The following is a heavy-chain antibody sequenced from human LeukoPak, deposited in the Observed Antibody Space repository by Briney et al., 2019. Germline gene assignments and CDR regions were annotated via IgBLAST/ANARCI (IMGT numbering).Heavy chain of an antibody. Sequence: SQTLSLTCAVSGGSISSYYWSWIRQPPGKGLEWIGYIYYSGNTNYNPSLKTRVTISVDTSKNQFSLKLSSVTAADTAVYYCARAGSWKLNFDYWGQGTLVTVSS. V-gene: IGHV4-59*01. CDR3: ARAGSWKLNFDY. D-gene: IGHD6-13*01. CDR1: GGSISSYY. J-gene: IGHJ4*02. CDR2: IYYSGNT.